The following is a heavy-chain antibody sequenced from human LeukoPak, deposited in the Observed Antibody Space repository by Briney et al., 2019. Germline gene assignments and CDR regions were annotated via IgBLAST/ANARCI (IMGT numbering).Heavy chain of an antibody. CDR2: MSPNSGNT. Sequence: ASVKVSCKASAYTFISYGISWVRQAPGQGLEWMGWMSPNSGNTGYAQEFQGRVTMTRDTSINTAYMELSSLRSEDTAVYYCARGPPNWGYDYWGQGTLVTVSS. CDR3: ARGPPNWGYDY. J-gene: IGHJ4*02. V-gene: IGHV1-8*02. CDR1: AYTFISYG. D-gene: IGHD7-27*01.